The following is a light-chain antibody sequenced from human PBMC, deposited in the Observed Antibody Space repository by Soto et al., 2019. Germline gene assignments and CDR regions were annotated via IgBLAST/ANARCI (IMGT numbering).Light chain of an antibody. Sequence: DVQMTQSPCSLSASVGDSVTRTCRASQGIDTSLAWYQQKPGKAPRLLIYAASNFQSGVPARFSGSGSGTHFTLTISSLQPEDFATYYCQQLHGYPITFGQGTRLEIK. V-gene: IGKV1-9*01. CDR3: QQLHGYPIT. J-gene: IGKJ5*01. CDR2: AAS. CDR1: QGIDTS.